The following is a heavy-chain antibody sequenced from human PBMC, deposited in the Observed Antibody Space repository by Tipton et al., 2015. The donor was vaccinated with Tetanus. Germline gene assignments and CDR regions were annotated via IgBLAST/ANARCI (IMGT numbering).Heavy chain of an antibody. CDR1: GGSIRSSNW. V-gene: IGHV4-4*02. CDR3: ARHLYGYWFDP. J-gene: IGHJ5*02. Sequence: TLSLTCAVSGGSIRSSNWWSWVRQTPGKGLEWIGEIYHSGTTNYNPSLKSRLTIAVDTSQNLFSLTLTSVTAADTAIYYCARHLYGYWFDPWGQGAQVTVSS. D-gene: IGHD3-10*01. CDR2: IYHSGTT.